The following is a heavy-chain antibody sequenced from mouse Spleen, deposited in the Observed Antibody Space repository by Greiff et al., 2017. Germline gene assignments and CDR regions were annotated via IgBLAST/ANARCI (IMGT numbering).Heavy chain of an antibody. D-gene: IGHD3-2*01. J-gene: IGHJ2*01. V-gene: IGHV5-17*02. CDR3: ARGTARATGYFDY. Sequence: EVKLVESGGGLVQPGGSRKLSCAASGFTFSSFGMHWVRQAPEKGLEWVAYISSGSSTIYYADTVKGRFTISRDNPKNTLYLEMSSLRSEDTAMYYCARGTARATGYFDYWGQGTTLTVSS. CDR1: GFTFSSFG. CDR2: ISSGSSTI.